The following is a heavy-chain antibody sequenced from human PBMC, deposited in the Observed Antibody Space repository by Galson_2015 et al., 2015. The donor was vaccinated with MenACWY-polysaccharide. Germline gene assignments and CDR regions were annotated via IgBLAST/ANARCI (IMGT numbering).Heavy chain of an antibody. J-gene: IGHJ3*02. D-gene: IGHD5-18*01. CDR2: ISGGRAIR. Sequence: SLRLSCAASGFTFSTYEMNWVRQSPEKGLQWIAYISGGRAIRTYAESFKGRFALSREKAHGTLYLEMDSLTAEDTGLYYCARDRGSYDAYDIWGQGTVVTVSS. CDR3: ARDRGSYDAYDI. CDR1: GFTFSTYE. V-gene: IGHV3-48*03.